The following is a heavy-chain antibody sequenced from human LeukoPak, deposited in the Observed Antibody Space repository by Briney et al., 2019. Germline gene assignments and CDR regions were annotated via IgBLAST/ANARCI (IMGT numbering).Heavy chain of an antibody. Sequence: KPGGPLRLSCAASGFTFSSYSMNWVRQAPGKGLEWVSHITASGTAMFYADSVKGRFTISRDNAKNLLYLQMNSLRDEDAAVYYCASSGSYRFDYWGQGTLVTVSS. J-gene: IGHJ4*02. CDR2: ITASGTAM. CDR3: ASSGSYRFDY. D-gene: IGHD1-26*01. CDR1: GFTFSSYS. V-gene: IGHV3-48*02.